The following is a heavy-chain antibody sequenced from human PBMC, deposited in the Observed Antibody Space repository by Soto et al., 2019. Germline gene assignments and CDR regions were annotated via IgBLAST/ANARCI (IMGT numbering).Heavy chain of an antibody. V-gene: IGHV1-18*01. CDR2: ISAYNGNT. CDR1: GYTFTSYG. Sequence: GASVKVSCKASGYTFTSYGISWVRQAPGQGLEWMGWISAYNGNTNYAQKLQGRVTMTTDTSTRTAYMELRSLRSDDTVLHYCTGSHGPGSYSNEAFDIWG. D-gene: IGHD3-10*01. J-gene: IGHJ3*02. CDR3: TGSHGPGSYSNEAFDI.